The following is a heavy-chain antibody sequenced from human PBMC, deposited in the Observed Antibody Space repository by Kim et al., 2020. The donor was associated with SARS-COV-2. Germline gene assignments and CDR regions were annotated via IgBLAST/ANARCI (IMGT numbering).Heavy chain of an antibody. CDR1: GFTFSSYW. J-gene: IGHJ6*02. V-gene: IGHV3-74*01. Sequence: GGSLRLSCAASGFTFSSYWMHWVRQAPGKGLVWVSRINSDGSSTSYADSVKGRFTISRDNAKNTLYLQMNSLRAEDTAVYYCASGDNPYYYYGMDVWGQGTTVTVSS. D-gene: IGHD1-20*01. CDR3: ASGDNPYYYYGMDV. CDR2: INSDGSST.